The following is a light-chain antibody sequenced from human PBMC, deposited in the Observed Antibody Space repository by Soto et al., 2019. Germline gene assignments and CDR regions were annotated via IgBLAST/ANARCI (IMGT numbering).Light chain of an antibody. CDR2: DAS. CDR3: QQLRNWPRMYT. CDR1: QSVSSY. V-gene: IGKV3-11*01. J-gene: IGKJ2*01. Sequence: EIVLTQSPATLSLSPGERATLSCRASQSVSSYLAWYQQKPGQAPRLIIYDASNRATGIPARFSGSVSGTDFTLTISSLEPEDFGVYYCQQLRNWPRMYTFGQGTKLEI.